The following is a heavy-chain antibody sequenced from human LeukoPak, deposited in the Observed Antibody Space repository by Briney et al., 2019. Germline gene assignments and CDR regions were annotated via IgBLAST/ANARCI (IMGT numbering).Heavy chain of an antibody. V-gene: IGHV3-7*04. J-gene: IGHJ4*02. Sequence: GGSLRLSCAASGFTFSSYGMSWVRQAPGKGLEWVANTKQDETEKHYADSVKGRFTISRDNAKNSLYLQMNSLRAEDTAVYFCARNRQWLLADYWGQGTVVTVSS. D-gene: IGHD3-22*01. CDR3: ARNRQWLLADY. CDR2: TKQDETEK. CDR1: GFTFSSYG.